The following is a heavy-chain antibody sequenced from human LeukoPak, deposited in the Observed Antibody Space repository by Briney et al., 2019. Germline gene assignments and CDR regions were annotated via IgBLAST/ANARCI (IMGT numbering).Heavy chain of an antibody. Sequence: GGSLRLSCAASGFTFSSYSMNWVRRAPGKGLEWVSSISSSSSYIYYADSVKGRFTISRDNAKNSLYLQMNSLRAEDTAVYYCASLSATAIDYWGQGTLVTVSS. CDR3: ASLSATAIDY. J-gene: IGHJ4*02. D-gene: IGHD2-21*02. V-gene: IGHV3-21*01. CDR1: GFTFSSYS. CDR2: ISSSSSYI.